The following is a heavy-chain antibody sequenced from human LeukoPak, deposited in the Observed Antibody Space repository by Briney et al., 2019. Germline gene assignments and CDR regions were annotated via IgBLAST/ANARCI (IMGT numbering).Heavy chain of an antibody. J-gene: IGHJ5*02. CDR2: IYYSGSP. D-gene: IGHD2-15*01. Sequence: SQTLSLTCTVSGGSISSNTYYWSWIRQHPGKGLEWIGDIYYSGSPDYNPSLKSRVTISVDTSKNQFSLNLSSVTAADTAVYYCARDRQWGGGRSLSWFDPWGQGTLVTVSS. CDR1: GGSISSNTYY. V-gene: IGHV4-31*03. CDR3: ARDRQWGGGRSLSWFDP.